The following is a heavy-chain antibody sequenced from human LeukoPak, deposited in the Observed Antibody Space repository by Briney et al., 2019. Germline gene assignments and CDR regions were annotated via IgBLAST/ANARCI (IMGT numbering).Heavy chain of an antibody. D-gene: IGHD2-2*01. CDR3: ARELKGQLRSYYYYHMDV. V-gene: IGHV4-39*07. J-gene: IGHJ6*03. Sequence: SETLSLTCTVSGGTISTSSYYWGWIRQPPGKGLEWIGSVYYSGSTYYNPSLKSRVTISVDTSKNQFSLRLSSATAADTAVYYCARELKGQLRSYYYYHMDVWGKGTTVTVSS. CDR2: VYYSGST. CDR1: GGTISTSSYY.